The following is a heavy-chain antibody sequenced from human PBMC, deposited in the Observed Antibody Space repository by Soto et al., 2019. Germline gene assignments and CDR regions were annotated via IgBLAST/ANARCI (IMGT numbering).Heavy chain of an antibody. V-gene: IGHV3-23*01. J-gene: IGHJ4*02. D-gene: IGHD3-10*02. CDR3: AKLPSTFSNYSVPLLEY. Sequence: EVQLLESGGGLVQPGGSLRLSCAASGFTFSTYGMSWVRQAPGKGLEWVSGLSGRGYSTYYADSVNGRFTISRDNSKNTLYLQMNSLRAEATAVYYCAKLPSTFSNYSVPLLEYGGQGTLVTVCS. CDR1: GFTFSTYG. CDR2: LSGRGYST.